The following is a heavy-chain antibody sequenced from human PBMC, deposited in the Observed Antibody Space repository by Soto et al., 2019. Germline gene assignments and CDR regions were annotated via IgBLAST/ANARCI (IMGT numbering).Heavy chain of an antibody. Sequence: VQLVESGGGLVKPSQTLSLTCTVSGASISGGDYYWTWIRQPPGKGLEWIGYTYSNPSLESRLSISVDPSNNQFALRLTSVTAPDTAIYYCARATYDSSTYYLDYWGQGTLVTVSS. D-gene: IGHD3-22*01. CDR2: T. CDR1: GASISGGDYY. J-gene: IGHJ4*02. V-gene: IGHV4-30-4*01. CDR3: ARATYDSSTYYLDY.